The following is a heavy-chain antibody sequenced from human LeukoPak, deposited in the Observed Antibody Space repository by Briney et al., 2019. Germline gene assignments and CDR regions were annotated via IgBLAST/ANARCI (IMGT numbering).Heavy chain of an antibody. Sequence: GGSLRLSCAASGFTFSNAWMSWVRQAPGKGLEWVGRIKSKTDGGTKDHAAPVEGRFTISRDDSKNTLYLQMNSLKTEDTAVYYCITESMDPFDYWGQGTLVTVSS. CDR3: ITESMDPFDY. CDR2: IKSKTDGGTK. J-gene: IGHJ4*02. V-gene: IGHV3-15*01. D-gene: IGHD2-2*03. CDR1: GFTFSNAW.